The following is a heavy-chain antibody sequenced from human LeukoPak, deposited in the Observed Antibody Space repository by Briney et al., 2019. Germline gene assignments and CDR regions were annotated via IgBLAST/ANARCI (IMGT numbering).Heavy chain of an antibody. V-gene: IGHV4-39*01. J-gene: IGHJ4*02. D-gene: IGHD6-13*01. CDR3: ARRSLSSSRARFDY. Sequence: NPSETLSLTCTVSGVSISSSSYYWGWIRQPPGKGLEWIGSIYYSGSTYYNPSLKSRVTISVDTSKNQFSLKLSSVTAADTAVYYCARRSLSSSRARFDYWGQGTLVTVSS. CDR1: GVSISSSSYY. CDR2: IYYSGST.